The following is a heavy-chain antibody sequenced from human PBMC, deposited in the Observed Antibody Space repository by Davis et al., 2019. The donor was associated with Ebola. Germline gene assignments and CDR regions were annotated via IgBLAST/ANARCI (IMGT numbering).Heavy chain of an antibody. D-gene: IGHD2-21*02. Sequence: SETLSLTCTVSGGSISTYYWTWIRQPPGKGLEWIGYIYYSGSTNYNPSLKSRVTISVDTSRNQFSLKLSSVTAADTAVYYCARGDDYDPFDIWGQGTMVTVSS. CDR3: ARGDDYDPFDI. J-gene: IGHJ3*02. CDR2: IYYSGST. CDR1: GGSISTYY. V-gene: IGHV4-59*01.